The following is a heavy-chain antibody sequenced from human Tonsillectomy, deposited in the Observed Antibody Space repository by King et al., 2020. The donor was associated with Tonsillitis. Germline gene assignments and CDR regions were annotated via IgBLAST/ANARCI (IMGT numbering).Heavy chain of an antibody. V-gene: IGHV1-18*04. D-gene: IGHD5-12*01. J-gene: IGHJ4*02. CDR3: SRAGYSNYEDY. CDR1: GYTFPSYG. Sequence: QLVQSGGEVKKPGASVKVSCKASGYTFPSYGISWVRQAPGQGLEWMGWVSAYNGNTNHAQMLQGRVTMTTDTSTSTAYMELRSLRSDDTAVYYCSRAGYSNYEDYWGQGTLVSVSS. CDR2: VSAYNGNT.